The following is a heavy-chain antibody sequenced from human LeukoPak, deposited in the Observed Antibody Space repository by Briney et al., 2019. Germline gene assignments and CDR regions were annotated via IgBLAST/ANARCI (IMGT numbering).Heavy chain of an antibody. V-gene: IGHV3-21*01. D-gene: IGHD3-10*01. CDR1: GFTFSTYT. CDR2: ISSSSSYI. J-gene: IGHJ3*02. Sequence: GGSLRLSCAASGFTFSTYTMNWVRQAPGKGVEWVSSISSSSSYIYYADSVKGRFTISRDNAKNSLYLQMNSLRAEDTAVYYCARYGGGHWAFDIWGQGTMVTVSS. CDR3: ARYGGGHWAFDI.